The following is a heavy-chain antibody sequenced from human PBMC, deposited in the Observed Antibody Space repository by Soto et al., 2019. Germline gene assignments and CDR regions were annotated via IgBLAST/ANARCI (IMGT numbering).Heavy chain of an antibody. D-gene: IGHD3-22*01. CDR3: AHRRDRITMIVVVHHAFDI. CDR1: GFSLSTSGVG. J-gene: IGHJ3*02. Sequence: QITLKESGPTLVKPTQTLTLTCTFSGFSLSTSGVGVGWIRQPPGKALERLALIYCNDDKRYSPSLKSRLTITKDTSKSQVVLTMTNMDPVDTATYYCAHRRDRITMIVVVHHAFDIWGQGTMVTVSS. V-gene: IGHV2-5*01. CDR2: IYCNDDK.